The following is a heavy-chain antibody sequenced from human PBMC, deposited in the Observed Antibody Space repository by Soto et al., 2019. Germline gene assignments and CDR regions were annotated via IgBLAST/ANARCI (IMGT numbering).Heavy chain of an antibody. J-gene: IGHJ4*02. CDR3: SLIFWSGTSTEYYFDY. CDR1: GFTCSSYS. Sequence: EVQLVESGGGLVKPGGSLRLSCAASGFTCSSYSMYWVRQAPGQGLEWVSSISTTRSYIYYAVSVKGRFTISRDNAKKSLSLQMNRLRAEDTAVYDCSLIFWSGTSTEYYFDYWGQGTRVTVSS. CDR2: ISTTRSYI. V-gene: IGHV3-21*01. D-gene: IGHD3-3*01.